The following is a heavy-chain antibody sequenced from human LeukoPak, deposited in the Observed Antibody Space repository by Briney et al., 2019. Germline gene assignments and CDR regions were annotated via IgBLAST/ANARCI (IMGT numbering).Heavy chain of an antibody. V-gene: IGHV4-39*01. D-gene: IGHD3-10*01. CDR2: IYYSGST. J-gene: IGHJ5*02. CDR1: GGSISSSSYY. Sequence: SSETLSLTCAVSGGSISSSSYYWGWIRQPPGKGLEWIGSIYYSGSTYYNPSLKSRVTISVDTSKNQFSLKLSSVTAADTAVYYCARLYYYGSGSYRGFDPWGQGTLVTVSS. CDR3: ARLYYYGSGSYRGFDP.